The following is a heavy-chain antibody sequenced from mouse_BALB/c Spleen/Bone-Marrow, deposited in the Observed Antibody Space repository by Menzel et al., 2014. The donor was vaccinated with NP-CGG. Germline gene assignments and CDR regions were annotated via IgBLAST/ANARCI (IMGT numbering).Heavy chain of an antibody. CDR2: IYPGSGST. V-gene: IGHV1S22*01. CDR1: GYTFTSYW. Sequence: LQQSGSELVRPGASVKLSCKASGYTFTSYWMHWVKQRPGQGLEWIGNIYPGSGSTNYDEKFKSKATLTVDTSSSTAYMQLSGLTSEDSAVYYCTRLGAPYAMDYWGQGTSVTVSS. J-gene: IGHJ4*01. CDR3: TRLGAPYAMDY.